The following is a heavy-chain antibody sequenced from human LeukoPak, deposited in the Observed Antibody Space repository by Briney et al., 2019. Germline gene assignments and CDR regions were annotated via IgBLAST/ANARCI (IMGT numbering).Heavy chain of an antibody. J-gene: IGHJ6*02. CDR3: ARDPYSMTWSYGMDV. D-gene: IGHD6-13*01. CDR1: GFTFSTYW. Sequence: GGSLRLSCAASGFTFSTYWMSWVRQAPGRGLEWVANIKEDGSEEVYVVSVRGRFTISRDNAKISLFLQIHTLRAEDAGVYYCARDPYSMTWSYGMDVWGQGTTVTVSS. CDR2: IKEDGSEE. V-gene: IGHV3-7*05.